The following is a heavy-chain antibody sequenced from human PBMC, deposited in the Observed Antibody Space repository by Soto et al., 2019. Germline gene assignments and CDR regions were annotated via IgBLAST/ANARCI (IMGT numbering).Heavy chain of an antibody. Sequence: TSETLSLTCTVSGGSISNYYWSWVRQPPGKGLEWIGYIYDSGSTNYNPSLKSRVTISVDTSKNQFSLRLTSVTAADTAVYYCADAPRYWGQGTLVTVSS. D-gene: IGHD2-2*01. CDR3: ADAPRY. CDR1: GGSISNYY. V-gene: IGHV4-59*01. CDR2: IYDSGST. J-gene: IGHJ4*02.